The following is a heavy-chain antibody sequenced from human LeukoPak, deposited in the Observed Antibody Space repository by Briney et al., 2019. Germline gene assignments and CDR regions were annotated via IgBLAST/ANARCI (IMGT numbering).Heavy chain of an antibody. CDR3: ARLVNYGTQNWYFDL. CDR2: IYHSGST. CDR1: GGSINSSNW. Sequence: PSETLSLTCAVSGGSINSSNWWNWVRQPPGKGLEWIGEIYHSGSTNCNPSLKSRVTISVDKSKNQFSLKLSSVTAADTAVYYCARLVNYGTQNWYFDLWGRGTLVTVSS. D-gene: IGHD4-17*01. V-gene: IGHV4-4*02. J-gene: IGHJ2*01.